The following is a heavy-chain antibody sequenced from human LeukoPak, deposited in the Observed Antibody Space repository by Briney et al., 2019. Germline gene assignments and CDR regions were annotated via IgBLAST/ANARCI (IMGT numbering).Heavy chain of an antibody. CDR3: ARKNDYGASYYIGV. Sequence: KASETLSLTCTVSGGSISSGGFYWNWIRQHPVKGLEWIGFMSYSGTTNYNPSLKSRVTMSVDTTQNQFSLRLSSVTAADTAMYYCARKNDYGASYYIGVWGRGTTVTVSS. V-gene: IGHV4-31*03. J-gene: IGHJ6*03. CDR2: MSYSGTT. CDR1: GGSISSGGFY. D-gene: IGHD4-17*01.